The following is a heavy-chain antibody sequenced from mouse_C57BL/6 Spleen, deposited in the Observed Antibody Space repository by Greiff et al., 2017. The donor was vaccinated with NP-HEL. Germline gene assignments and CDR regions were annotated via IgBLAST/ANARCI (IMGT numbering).Heavy chain of an antibody. Sequence: DVMLVESGGGLVQPGGSLSLSCAASGFTFTDYYMSWVRQPPGKALEWLGFIRNKANGYTTEYSASVKGRFTISRDNSQSILYLQMNALRAEDSATYYCARYKRSSPPYAMDYWGQGTSVTVSS. D-gene: IGHD1-1*01. CDR2: IRNKANGYTT. V-gene: IGHV7-3*01. CDR3: ARYKRSSPPYAMDY. J-gene: IGHJ4*01. CDR1: GFTFTDYY.